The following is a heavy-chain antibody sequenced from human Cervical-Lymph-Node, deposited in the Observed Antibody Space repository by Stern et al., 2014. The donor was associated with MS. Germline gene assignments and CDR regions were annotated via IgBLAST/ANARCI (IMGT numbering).Heavy chain of an antibody. V-gene: IGHV3-74*01. CDR2: INSDESST. D-gene: IGHD2-15*01. CDR1: GFTFSTYW. Sequence: EVQLVESGGGLVQPGGSLRLSFAASGFTFSTYWMHWVRHAPGKGLGWVSRINSDESSTTYADSVKGRFSISRDNDKNTLYLQMNSLRAEDTAVYYCARGVMVAATYAYDIWGQGTMVTISS. J-gene: IGHJ3*02. CDR3: ARGVMVAATYAYDI.